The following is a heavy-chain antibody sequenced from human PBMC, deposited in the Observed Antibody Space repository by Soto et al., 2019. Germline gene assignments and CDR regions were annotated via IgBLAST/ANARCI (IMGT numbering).Heavy chain of an antibody. CDR1: GGSICGAGYS. CDR3: ARAQFYSGSGNYHNLMFEP. CDR2: IYESGTI. V-gene: IGHV4-30-2*01. J-gene: IGHJ5*02. D-gene: IGHD3-10*01. Sequence: TLSVKRADSGGSICGAGYSWSWIRQPPGGGLDWIGYIYESGTILYNPSLKTRLTISLNWSDKQFSLTLNSVTAADTAVYYCARAQFYSGSGNYHNLMFEPWGQGTQVIVPS.